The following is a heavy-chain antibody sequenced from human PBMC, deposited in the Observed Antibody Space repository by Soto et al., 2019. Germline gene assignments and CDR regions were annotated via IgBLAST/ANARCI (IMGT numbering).Heavy chain of an antibody. CDR3: ARSRPRTNWFDP. Sequence: SDTLSLTCAVSGGSISSGGYSWSWIRQPPGKGLEWIGYIYHSGSTYYNPSLKSRVTISVDRSKNQFSLKLSSVTAADTAVYYCARSRPRTNWFDPWGQGTLVTVSS. V-gene: IGHV4-30-2*01. J-gene: IGHJ5*02. D-gene: IGHD1-1*01. CDR1: GGSISSGGYS. CDR2: IYHSGST.